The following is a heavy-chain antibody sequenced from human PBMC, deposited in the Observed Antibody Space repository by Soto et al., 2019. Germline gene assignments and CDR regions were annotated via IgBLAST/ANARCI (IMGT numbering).Heavy chain of an antibody. J-gene: IGHJ4*02. D-gene: IGHD3-22*01. V-gene: IGHV1-3*01. CDR3: ARSGGNYYDSSGYYPNDY. Sequence: ASVKVSCKXSGYTFTSYAMHWVRQAPGQRLEWMGWINAGNGNTKYSQKFQGRVTITRDTSASTAYMELSSLRSEDTAVYYCARSGGNYYDSSGYYPNDYWGQGTLVTVSS. CDR1: GYTFTSYA. CDR2: INAGNGNT.